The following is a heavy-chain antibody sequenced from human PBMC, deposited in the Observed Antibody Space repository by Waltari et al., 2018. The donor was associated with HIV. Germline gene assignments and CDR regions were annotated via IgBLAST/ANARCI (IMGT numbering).Heavy chain of an antibody. CDR1: GYTFSDFY. J-gene: IGHJ6*02. CDR3: ARVVPFVVGPIAHMDV. D-gene: IGHD2-21*01. Sequence: EVQLVQSGAQVRKPGATVKISCKVSGYTFSDFYMHWVQQAPGKGPEWMGLVDLEEGETMFAEKVQGRVTITADTSTDTAYMELSSLRYEDTAVYYCARVVPFVVGPIAHMDVWGQGTTVTVSS. V-gene: IGHV1-69-2*01. CDR2: VDLEEGET.